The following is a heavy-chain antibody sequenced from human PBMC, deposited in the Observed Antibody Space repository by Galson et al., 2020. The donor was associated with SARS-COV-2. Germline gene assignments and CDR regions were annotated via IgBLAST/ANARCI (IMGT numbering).Heavy chain of an antibody. CDR2: INTYNGDT. J-gene: IGHJ3*02. D-gene: IGHD3-16*01. V-gene: IGHV1-18*04. CDR3: ARDRLGLNDAFDM. Sequence: ASVKVSCKALGYSFSDSGISWVRQAPGQGLEWMGWINTYNGDTKYAENFQGRVTLTKDTSTSTAYMELSSLRSDDTAVFLCARDRLGLNDAFDMWGPGTLVTVSS. CDR1: GYSFSDSG.